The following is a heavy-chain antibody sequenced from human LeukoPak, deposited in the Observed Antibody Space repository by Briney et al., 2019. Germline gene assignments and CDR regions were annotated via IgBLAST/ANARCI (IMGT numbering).Heavy chain of an antibody. Sequence: GGSLRLSCAASGFTVSSNYMSWVRQAPGKGLEWVSVIYSGGSTYYADSVKGRFTISRDNSKNTLYLQMNSLRAEETAVYYCASEAVAAPGYWGQGNLVTVSS. J-gene: IGHJ4*02. CDR2: IYSGGST. CDR1: GFTVSSNY. CDR3: ASEAVAAPGY. V-gene: IGHV3-66*02. D-gene: IGHD6-19*01.